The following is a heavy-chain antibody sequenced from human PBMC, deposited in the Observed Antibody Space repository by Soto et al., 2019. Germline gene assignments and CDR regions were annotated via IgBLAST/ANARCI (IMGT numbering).Heavy chain of an antibody. CDR1: GYSFATYG. CDR2: ISAYNGNT. J-gene: IGHJ4*02. CDR3: ARGFFDSSGYYWFDY. D-gene: IGHD3-22*01. V-gene: IGHV1-18*04. Sequence: ASVKVSCKASGYSFATYGISWVRQAPGQGLEWMGWISAYNGNTNYAQKLQGRVTMTTDTSTSTAYMELRSLRSDDTAVYYCARGFFDSSGYYWFDYWGQGTLVTSPQ.